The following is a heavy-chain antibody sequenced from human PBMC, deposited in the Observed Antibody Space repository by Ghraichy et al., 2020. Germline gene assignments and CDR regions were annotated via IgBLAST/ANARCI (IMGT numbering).Heavy chain of an antibody. V-gene: IGHV1-69*13. CDR2: IIPIFGTA. CDR1: GGTFSSYA. Sequence: SVKVSCKASGGTFSSYAISWVRQAPGQGLEWMGGIIPIFGTANYAQKFQGRATITADESTSTAYMELSSLRSEDTAVYYCARVYYDSSGFSDSYYYGMDVWGQGTTVTVSS. J-gene: IGHJ6*02. D-gene: IGHD3-22*01. CDR3: ARVYYDSSGFSDSYYYGMDV.